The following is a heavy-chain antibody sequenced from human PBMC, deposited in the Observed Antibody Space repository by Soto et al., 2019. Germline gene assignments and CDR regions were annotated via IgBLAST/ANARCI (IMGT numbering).Heavy chain of an antibody. J-gene: IGHJ6*02. Sequence: SETLSLTCAVYGGSFSGYYWSWIRQPPWKGLEWIGEINHSGSTNYNPSLKSRVTISVDTSKNQFSLKLSSVTAADTAVYYCARDGPAAMRRYYYYYYGMDVWGQGTTVTAP. D-gene: IGHD2-2*01. CDR1: GGSFSGYY. CDR3: ARDGPAAMRRYYYYYYGMDV. CDR2: INHSGST. V-gene: IGHV4-34*01.